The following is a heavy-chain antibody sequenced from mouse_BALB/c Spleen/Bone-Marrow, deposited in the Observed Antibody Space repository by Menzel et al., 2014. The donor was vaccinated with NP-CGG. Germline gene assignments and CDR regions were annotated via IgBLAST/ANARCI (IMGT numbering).Heavy chain of an antibody. J-gene: IGHJ4*01. CDR3: ARWEYYAMDY. CDR2: IDPANGNT. V-gene: IGHV14-3*02. Sequence: EVKLQESGAELVKPGASVKLSCTASGFNIKDTYMHWVKQRPEQGLELIGRIDPANGNTKYDPKFQGKATITADTSSNTAYLQLSSLTSEDTAVYYCARWEYYAMDYWGQGTSVTVSS. CDR1: GFNIKDTY. D-gene: IGHD4-1*01.